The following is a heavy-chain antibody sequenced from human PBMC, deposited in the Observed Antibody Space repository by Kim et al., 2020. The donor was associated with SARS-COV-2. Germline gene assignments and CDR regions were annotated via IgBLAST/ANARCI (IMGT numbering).Heavy chain of an antibody. D-gene: IGHD6-13*01. V-gene: IGHV3-53*04. J-gene: IGHJ4*02. Sequence: GGSLRLSCAASGFTVSSNYMSWVRQAPGKGLEWVSVIYSGGSTYYADSVKGRFTISRPNSKNTMYLQMNSLRAEDTAVYYCARSIAAAGTFWGQGTLVTVSS. CDR3: ARSIAAAGTF. CDR2: IYSGGST. CDR1: GFTVSSNY.